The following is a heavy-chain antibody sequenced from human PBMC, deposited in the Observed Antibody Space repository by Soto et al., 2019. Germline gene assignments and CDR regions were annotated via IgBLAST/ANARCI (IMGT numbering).Heavy chain of an antibody. CDR1: GLTVSGKKY. CDR3: ASWVLQEHAYDI. J-gene: IGHJ3*02. CDR2: LYDVDGT. V-gene: IGHV3-53*01. Sequence: DVQLVESGGGLIQPGGSLRLSCAAFGLTVSGKKYMAWVRQAPGKGLEWVSGLYDVDGTYYADSVKGRFTNSKDSSKNIVYLQMNRLRPDDRAVYYCASWVLQEHAYDIWGLGTTVTVSS. D-gene: IGHD1-1*01.